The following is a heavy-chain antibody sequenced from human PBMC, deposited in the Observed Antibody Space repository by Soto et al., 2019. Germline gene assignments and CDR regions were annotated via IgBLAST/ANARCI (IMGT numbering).Heavy chain of an antibody. V-gene: IGHV6-1*01. CDR3: ARERQGVPAAIFGYWFDP. Sequence: SQTLSLTCAISGDSVSSNSAAWNWIRQSPSRGLEWLGRTYYRSKWYNDYAVSVKSRITINPDTSKNQFSLQLDSVTPEDTAVYYCARERQGVPAAIFGYWFDPWGQGTLVTVSS. CDR2: TYYRSKWYN. CDR1: GDSVSSNSAA. J-gene: IGHJ5*02. D-gene: IGHD2-2*01.